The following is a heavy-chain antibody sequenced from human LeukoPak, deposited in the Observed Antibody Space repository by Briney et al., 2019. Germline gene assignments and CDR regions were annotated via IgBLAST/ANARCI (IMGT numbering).Heavy chain of an antibody. V-gene: IGHV4-59*01. CDR3: ARTYYYDSSGYPDAFDI. CDR2: IYYSGST. J-gene: IGHJ3*02. Sequence: SETLSLTCTVSGGSISSYYWSWIRQAPGKGLEWIGYIYYSGSTNYNPSLKSRVIISVDTSKNQFSLKLSSVTAADTAVYYCARTYYYDSSGYPDAFDIWGQGTMVTVSS. D-gene: IGHD3-22*01. CDR1: GGSISSYY.